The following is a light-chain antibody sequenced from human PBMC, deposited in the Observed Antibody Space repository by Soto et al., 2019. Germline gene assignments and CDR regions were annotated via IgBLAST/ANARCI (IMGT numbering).Light chain of an antibody. CDR1: QSISSW. V-gene: IGKV1-5*03. CDR3: QQYNSYVFP. Sequence: DIQMTQSPSTLSASVGDRVTITCRASQSISSWLAWYQQTPGKAPKLLIYKASSLESGIPSRFSGSGSGTEITLTISILEPDDFAPYYCQQYNSYVFPFGPGTKVASK. CDR2: KAS. J-gene: IGKJ3*01.